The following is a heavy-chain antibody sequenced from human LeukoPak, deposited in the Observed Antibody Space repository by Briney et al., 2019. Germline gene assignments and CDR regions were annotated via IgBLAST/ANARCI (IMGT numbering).Heavy chain of an antibody. Sequence: PSETLSLTCTVSGGPISSGSYYWSWIRQPAGKGLEWIGRIYTSGSTNYNPSLKSRVTMSVDTSKNQFSLKLSSVTAADTAVYYCARVSIGEVFYFDYWGQGTLVTVSS. CDR2: IYTSGST. CDR3: ARVSIGEVFYFDY. D-gene: IGHD3-10*01. V-gene: IGHV4-61*02. CDR1: GGPISSGSYY. J-gene: IGHJ4*02.